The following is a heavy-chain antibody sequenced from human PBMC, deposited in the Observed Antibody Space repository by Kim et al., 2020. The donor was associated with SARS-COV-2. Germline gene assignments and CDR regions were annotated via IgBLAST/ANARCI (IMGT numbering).Heavy chain of an antibody. Sequence: VKSRFTTSRDNAKNSLYLQMTSLRAEDTAVYYCARVTYCSSTSCYALFDYWGQGTLVTVSS. J-gene: IGHJ4*02. V-gene: IGHV3-21*01. CDR3: ARVTYCSSTSCYALFDY. D-gene: IGHD2-2*01.